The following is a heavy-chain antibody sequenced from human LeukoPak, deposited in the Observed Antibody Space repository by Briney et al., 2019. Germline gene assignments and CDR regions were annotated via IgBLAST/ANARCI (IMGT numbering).Heavy chain of an antibody. CDR1: GGTFSSYA. CDR2: IIPIFGTA. Sequence: ASVKVSCKASGGTFSSYAISWVRQAPGQGLEWMGGIIPIFGTANYAQKFQGRVTITADESTSTAYMELSSLRSEDTAVYYCARDQGEVVPGVWFDPWGQGTLVTVSS. D-gene: IGHD6-6*01. J-gene: IGHJ5*02. V-gene: IGHV1-69*13. CDR3: ARDQGEVVPGVWFDP.